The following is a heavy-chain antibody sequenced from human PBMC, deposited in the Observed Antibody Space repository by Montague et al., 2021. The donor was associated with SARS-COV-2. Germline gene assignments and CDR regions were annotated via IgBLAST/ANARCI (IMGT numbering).Heavy chain of an antibody. D-gene: IGHD3-22*01. CDR3: ASQEYYYDSSGYGRVDCFDP. CDR1: GASISSDNW. CDR2: ICQAVGT. J-gene: IGHJ5*02. V-gene: IGHV4-4*02. Sequence: SETLSLTCAVSGASISSDNWWNWVRQSPGKGLEWIGEICQAVGTNYNPPLKSRVIIAVDNFSNQVSLQMTSVTAADTAGYYCASQEYYYDSSGYGRVDCFDPWGQGTLVTVSS.